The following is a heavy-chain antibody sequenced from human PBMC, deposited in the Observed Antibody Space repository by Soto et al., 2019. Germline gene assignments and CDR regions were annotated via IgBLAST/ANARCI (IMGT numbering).Heavy chain of an antibody. CDR1: GGSISSYY. D-gene: IGHD5-18*01. CDR3: ARHDADSYGFYGMDV. V-gene: IGHV4-59*08. Sequence: SETLSLTCTVSGGSISSYYWSWIRQPPGKGLEWIGYIYNSGSTYYNPSLKSRVSISADTSKNQFSLRLSSVTAADTAFYYCARHDADSYGFYGMDVWGQGTTVTVSS. CDR2: IYNSGST. J-gene: IGHJ6*02.